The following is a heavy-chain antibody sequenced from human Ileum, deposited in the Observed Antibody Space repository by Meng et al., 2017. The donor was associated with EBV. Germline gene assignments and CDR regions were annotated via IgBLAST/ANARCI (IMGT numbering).Heavy chain of an antibody. CDR3: ASSDYYRSDY. J-gene: IGHJ4*02. V-gene: IGHV4-4*02. CDR1: GGSISRSDW. CDR2: TSHSGST. D-gene: IGHD3-22*01. Sequence: QVQLQASGPGLVKPSETLSLTCAVSGGSISRSDWWSWFRQPPGKGLEWIGETSHSGSTNYSPSLKSRVTISLDKSKNQLSLKLNSVTAADTAVYYCASSDYYRSDYWGQGTLVTVSS.